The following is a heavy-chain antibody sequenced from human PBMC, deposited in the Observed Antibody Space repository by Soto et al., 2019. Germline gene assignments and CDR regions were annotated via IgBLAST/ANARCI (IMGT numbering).Heavy chain of an antibody. V-gene: IGHV3-23*01. CDR3: AKVGGSWYGGAYYFDY. CDR1: GFTFSSYA. D-gene: IGHD6-13*01. J-gene: IGHJ4*02. CDR2: ISGSGGST. Sequence: EVQLLESGGGLVQPGGSLRLSCAASGFTFSSYAMSWVRQAPGKGLEWVSAISGSGGSTYYADSVKGRFTISRDNSKNTLYLQMNSLRADDTAVYYCAKVGGSWYGGAYYFDYWGQGTLVTVSS.